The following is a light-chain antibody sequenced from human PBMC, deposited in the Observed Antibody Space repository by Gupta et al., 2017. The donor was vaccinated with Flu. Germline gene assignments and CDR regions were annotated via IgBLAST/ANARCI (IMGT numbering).Light chain of an antibody. CDR3: QQYNDWPPWT. CDR1: QSVSSN. V-gene: IGKV3-15*01. CDR2: GAS. J-gene: IGKJ1*01. Sequence: EIVMTQSPATLSVSPGERATLSCRASQSVSSNVAWYQQKPGQAPRLLIYGASTRATGIPVRFIGSGSGTGFTLTISSLQSEDFAVYYCQQYNDWPPWTFGRGTRVELK.